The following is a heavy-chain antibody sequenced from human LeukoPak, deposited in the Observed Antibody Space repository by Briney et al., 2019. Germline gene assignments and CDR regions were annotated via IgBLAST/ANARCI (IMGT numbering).Heavy chain of an antibody. CDR3: ARDSVFEDAFDI. V-gene: IGHV3-21*01. CDR2: VSSSSSYI. D-gene: IGHD3-10*01. J-gene: IGHJ3*02. CDR1: GFTFSSYS. Sequence: GGSLRLSCAASGFTFSSYSMNWVRQAPGKGLEWVSSVSSSSSYIYYADSVKGRFTISRDNAKNSLYLQMNSLRAEDTAVYYCARDSVFEDAFDIWGQGTMVTVSS.